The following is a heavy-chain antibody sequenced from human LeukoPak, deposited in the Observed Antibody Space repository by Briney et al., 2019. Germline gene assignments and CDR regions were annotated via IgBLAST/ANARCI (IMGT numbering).Heavy chain of an antibody. V-gene: IGHV3-74*01. J-gene: IGHJ2*01. D-gene: IGHD4-17*01. CDR3: ARDDDYGDYSDWYFDL. Sequence: GGSLRLSCAASGFTFSNYWMHWVRQVPGKGLVWVSRINDDGSATFYADSVKGRFTISRDNAKNTLFLQMSSLRAEDTAVYYCARDDDYGDYSDWYFDLWGRGTLVTVSS. CDR2: INDDGSAT. CDR1: GFTFSNYW.